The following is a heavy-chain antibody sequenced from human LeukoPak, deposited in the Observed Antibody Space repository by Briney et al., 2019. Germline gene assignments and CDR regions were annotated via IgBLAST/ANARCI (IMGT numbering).Heavy chain of an antibody. Sequence: TLSLTCTVSGGSISSGGYYWSWIRQHPGKGLEWIGYIYYSGSTYYNPSLKSRVTISVDTSKNQFSLKLSSVTAADTAVNYCARAHGDYLPGWFDPWGQGTLVTVSS. CDR1: GGSISSGGYY. CDR2: IYYSGST. V-gene: IGHV4-31*03. CDR3: ARAHGDYLPGWFDP. J-gene: IGHJ5*02. D-gene: IGHD4-17*01.